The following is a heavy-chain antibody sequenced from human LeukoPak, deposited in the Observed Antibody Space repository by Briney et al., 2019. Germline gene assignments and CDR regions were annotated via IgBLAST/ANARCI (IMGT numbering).Heavy chain of an antibody. CDR3: AKVPRNSGLGY. J-gene: IGHJ4*02. D-gene: IGHD6-19*01. CDR1: GLTFTNCW. CDR2: INKDGSEK. Sequence: TGGSLRLSCAVSGLTFTNCWMSWVRQAPGEGLEWVANINKDGSEKYYVDSMGGRFIISRDNAKNSLYLQMNSLRAEDTAVYYWAKVPRNSGLGYWGRGARVTVSS. V-gene: IGHV3-7*01.